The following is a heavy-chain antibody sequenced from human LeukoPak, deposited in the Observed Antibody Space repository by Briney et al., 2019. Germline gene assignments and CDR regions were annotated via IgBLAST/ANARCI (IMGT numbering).Heavy chain of an antibody. Sequence: NPSETLSLTCTVSGGSISSYYWSWIRQPPGKGLEWIGYIYYSGSTNYNPSLKSRVTISVDTSKNQFSLKLSSVTAADTAVYYCARHGYSGSYRGAFDIWGQGTMVTVSS. CDR1: GGSISSYY. CDR3: ARHGYSGSYRGAFDI. D-gene: IGHD1-26*01. J-gene: IGHJ3*02. CDR2: IYYSGST. V-gene: IGHV4-59*08.